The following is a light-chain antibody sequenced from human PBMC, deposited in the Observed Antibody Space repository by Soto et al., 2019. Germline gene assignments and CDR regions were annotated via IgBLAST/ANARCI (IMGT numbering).Light chain of an antibody. CDR1: QSLSIY. Sequence: DVQMTQSPSSLSASVGDRVTITCRASQSLSIYLNWYQQKPGKAPELLISAASILRSGVPSRFSGSGSGTDFTLTISSLQPEDFATYFCQQSFTTPPYTFGQGTRLEIK. J-gene: IGKJ2*01. CDR2: AAS. CDR3: QQSFTTPPYT. V-gene: IGKV1-39*01.